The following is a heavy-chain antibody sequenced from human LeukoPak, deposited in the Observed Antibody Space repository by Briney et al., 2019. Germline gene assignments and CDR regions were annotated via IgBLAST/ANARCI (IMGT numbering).Heavy chain of an antibody. J-gene: IGHJ5*02. CDR2: FDPEDGET. D-gene: IGHD6-13*01. V-gene: IGHV1-24*01. Sequence: ASVKVSCKVSGYTLTELSMHWVRQAPGKGLEWMGGFDPEDGETIYAQKFQGRVTMTEDTSTDTAYMELSSLRSEDTAVYYCALTNDPAAAHNWSDPWGQGTLVTVSS. CDR1: GYTLTELS. CDR3: ALTNDPAAAHNWSDP.